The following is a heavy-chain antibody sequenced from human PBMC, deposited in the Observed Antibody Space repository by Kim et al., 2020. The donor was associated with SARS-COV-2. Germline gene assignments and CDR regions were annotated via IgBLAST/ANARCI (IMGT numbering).Heavy chain of an antibody. CDR3: ARQAAYSSGSDYYYGMDV. CDR2: IYPGYSDT. Sequence: GESLKISCKGSGYSFTSYWIGWVRQMPGKGLEWMGIIYPGYSDTRYSPSFQGQVTIAADKSISTAYLQWSSLKASDTAMYYCARQAAYSSGSDYYYGMDVWGAGTTVTVSS. J-gene: IGHJ6*04. V-gene: IGHV5-51*01. CDR1: GYSFTSYW. D-gene: IGHD6-19*01.